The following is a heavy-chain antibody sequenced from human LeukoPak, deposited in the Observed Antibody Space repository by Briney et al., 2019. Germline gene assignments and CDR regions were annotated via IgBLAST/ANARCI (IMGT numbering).Heavy chain of an antibody. CDR1: GGSISSFY. CDR3: ARVLGWAGFDY. D-gene: IGHD6-19*01. CDR2: IYSSGST. J-gene: IGHJ4*02. Sequence: ASETLSLTCTVSGGSISSFYWSWFRQPVGRGLEWIGRIYSSGSTNYNPSLKSRLTMSVDTSKNQFSLRLSSVTAADTAVYYCARVLGWAGFDYWGQGTLVTVSS. V-gene: IGHV4-4*07.